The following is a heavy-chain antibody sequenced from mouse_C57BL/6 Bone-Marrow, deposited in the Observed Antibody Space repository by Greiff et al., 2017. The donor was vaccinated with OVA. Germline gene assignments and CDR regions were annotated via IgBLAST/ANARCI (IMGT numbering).Heavy chain of an antibody. CDR1: GYTFTGYW. J-gene: IGHJ3*01. CDR2: ILPGSGST. CDR3: ARCDGWFAY. D-gene: IGHD2-13*01. Sequence: QVQLKQSGAELMKPGASVKLSCKATGYTFTGYWIEWVKQRPGHGLEWIGEILPGSGSTNSNEKFKGKATFTADTSSNTAYLQLSSLTAEDSAIYYCARCDGWFAYWGRGTLVTVSA. V-gene: IGHV1-9*01.